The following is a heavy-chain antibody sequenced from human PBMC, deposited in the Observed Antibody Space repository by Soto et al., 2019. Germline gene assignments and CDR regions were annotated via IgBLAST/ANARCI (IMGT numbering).Heavy chain of an antibody. Sequence: EVQMLESGGGLVQPGGSLRLSCAASGFTFSNYAMSWVRQAPGKGLEWVSGVSGSGGNTYYADSVKGRFTISRDNSKNTLYLQMDSLRAEDRAIYYYAKHSGSSPWGWCDPGGPVTLVTVSS. CDR3: AKHSGSSPWGWCDP. D-gene: IGHD1-26*01. CDR2: VSGSGGNT. J-gene: IGHJ5*02. V-gene: IGHV3-23*01. CDR1: GFTFSNYA.